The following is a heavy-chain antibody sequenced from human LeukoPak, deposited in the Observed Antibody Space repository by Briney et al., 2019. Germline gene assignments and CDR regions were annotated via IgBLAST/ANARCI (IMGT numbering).Heavy chain of an antibody. V-gene: IGHV3-30*04. Sequence: PGGSLRLSCAASGFTHNNYAMHWVRQAPGKGLEWVAFISYEGRDKCYADSVKGRFTISRDNSENTLYLQMNSLRPEDTAVYFCTREVNAFDIWGQGTMVTVSS. CDR2: ISYEGRDK. CDR3: TREVNAFDI. J-gene: IGHJ3*02. CDR1: GFTHNNYA.